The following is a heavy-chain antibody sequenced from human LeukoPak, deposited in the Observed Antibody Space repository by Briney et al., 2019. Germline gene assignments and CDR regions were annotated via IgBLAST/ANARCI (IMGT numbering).Heavy chain of an antibody. CDR1: GGSFSGYY. CDR3: ARGRQLVLLRKRNWFDP. Sequence: SETLSLTCAVYGGSFSGYYWSWIRQPPGKELEWMGEINHSGSTNYNPSLKSRVTISVDTSKNQFSLKLSSVTAADTAVYYCARGRQLVLLRKRNWFDPWGQGTLVTVSS. D-gene: IGHD6-13*01. J-gene: IGHJ5*02. CDR2: INHSGST. V-gene: IGHV4-34*01.